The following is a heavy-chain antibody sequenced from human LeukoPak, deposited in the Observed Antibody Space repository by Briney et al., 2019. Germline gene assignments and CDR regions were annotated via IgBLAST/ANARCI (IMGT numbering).Heavy chain of an antibody. Sequence: SETLSLTCTVSGGSMSSYYWSWIRQPAGKGLEWIGRIYTSGSTNYNPSLKSRVTMSVDTSKNQFSLKLSSVTAADTAVYYCARDHCCTNGAPIGPWGQGTLVTVSS. D-gene: IGHD2-8*01. CDR2: IYTSGST. CDR3: ARDHCCTNGAPIGP. V-gene: IGHV4-4*07. CDR1: GGSMSSYY. J-gene: IGHJ5*02.